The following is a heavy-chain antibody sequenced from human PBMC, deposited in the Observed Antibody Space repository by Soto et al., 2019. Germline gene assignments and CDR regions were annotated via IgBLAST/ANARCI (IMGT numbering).Heavy chain of an antibody. Sequence: SETLSLTCAVYGGSFSGYYWSWIRQPPGKGLEWIGEINHSGSTNYNPSLKSRVPISVDTSKNQFSMKLSSVTAADTAVYYCARWGGYCSGGSCYRSYYYYYYMDVWGKGTTVTVSS. V-gene: IGHV4-34*01. CDR2: INHSGST. CDR1: GGSFSGYY. J-gene: IGHJ6*03. CDR3: ARWGGYCSGGSCYRSYYYYYYMDV. D-gene: IGHD2-15*01.